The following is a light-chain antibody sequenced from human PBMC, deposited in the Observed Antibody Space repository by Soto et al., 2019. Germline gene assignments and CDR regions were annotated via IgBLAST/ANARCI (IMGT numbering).Light chain of an antibody. CDR1: SSDVGGYNY. J-gene: IGLJ2*01. Sequence: QSALTQPASVSGSPGQSITISCTGTSSDVGGYNYVSWYQQHPGKAPKLMIYEVNNRPSGVSNRFSGSKSGNTASLTISGLQAEDGADYYCSSYTSSSTLVVFGGGTTVTVL. V-gene: IGLV2-14*01. CDR3: SSYTSSSTLVV. CDR2: EVN.